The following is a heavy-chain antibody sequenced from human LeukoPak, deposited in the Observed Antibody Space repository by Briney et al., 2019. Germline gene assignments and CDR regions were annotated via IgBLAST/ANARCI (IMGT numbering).Heavy chain of an antibody. CDR1: GFTFDDYA. V-gene: IGHV3-9*03. CDR2: ITWNGGSI. Sequence: GGSLILSCAASGFTFDDYAMHWVRQAPGKGLEWVSGITWNGGSIDYADSVKGRLTISRDNARNSLFLLMNSLRPEDMALYYCAKGWGAGTLGNFDYWGQGTLVTVSS. CDR3: AKGWGAGTLGNFDY. D-gene: IGHD1-1*01. J-gene: IGHJ4*02.